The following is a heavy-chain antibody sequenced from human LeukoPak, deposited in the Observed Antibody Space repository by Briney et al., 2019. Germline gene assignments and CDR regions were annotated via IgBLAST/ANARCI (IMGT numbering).Heavy chain of an antibody. CDR3: AREMATTRIFDY. J-gene: IGHJ4*02. V-gene: IGHV3-33*08. D-gene: IGHD5-24*01. Sequence: GGSLALSCAASGIPFRSYGMHWVGQAPGKGLEWVAVIWYDGSNKYFADCVKGRFTISRDNSKNTLYLQMHSLRTEDTAVYDCAREMATTRIFDYWGQGTLVTVSS. CDR1: GIPFRSYG. CDR2: IWYDGSNK.